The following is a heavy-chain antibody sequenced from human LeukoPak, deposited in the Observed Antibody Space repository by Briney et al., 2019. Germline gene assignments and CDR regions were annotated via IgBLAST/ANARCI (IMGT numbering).Heavy chain of an antibody. D-gene: IGHD1-26*01. V-gene: IGHV3-30-3*01. CDR1: GFTFSNYP. Sequence: GRSLRLSCAASGFTFSNYPMHWVRQAPGKGLERVAVISTDGSDKHYADSVKGRFTISRDNSRNTLYLQMDSLRAGDTAVYFCATDLTVRAANYYFDHWGQGTLVTVSS. CDR3: ATDLTVRAANYYFDH. J-gene: IGHJ4*02. CDR2: ISTDGSDK.